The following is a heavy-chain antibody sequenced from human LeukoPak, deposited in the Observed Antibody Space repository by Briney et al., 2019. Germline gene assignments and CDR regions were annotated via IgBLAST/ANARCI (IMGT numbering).Heavy chain of an antibody. CDR1: GVTFSNYA. V-gene: IGHV3-23*01. D-gene: IGHD3-10*01. J-gene: IGHJ4*02. Sequence: GGSLRLSCAASGVTFSNYAMSWVRQAPGKGLMWVSSLSGSGSITYYADSVKGRFTISRDNSKNMLHLHVNSLRAEDTAIYYCAKIGSGGLIDYWGQGTLVTVSS. CDR2: LSGSGSIT. CDR3: AKIGSGGLIDY.